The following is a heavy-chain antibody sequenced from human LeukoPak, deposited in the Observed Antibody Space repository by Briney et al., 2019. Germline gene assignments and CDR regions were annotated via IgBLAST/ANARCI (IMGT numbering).Heavy chain of an antibody. D-gene: IGHD3-22*01. CDR3: ARPYYYDSRIDP. V-gene: IGHV4-30-4*01. CDR2: MYYSGST. CDR1: GGSISSGDYY. Sequence: SETLSLTCTVSGGSISSGDYYWSWIRQPPGKGLEWSAYMYYSGSTYYNPSLKSRVTMSADTSKNQLSLKLSSVTAADTAVYYCARPYYYDSRIDPWGQGILVTVSS. J-gene: IGHJ5*02.